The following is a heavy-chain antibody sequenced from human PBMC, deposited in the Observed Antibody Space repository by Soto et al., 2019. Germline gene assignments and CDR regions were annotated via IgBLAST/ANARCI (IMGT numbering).Heavy chain of an antibody. V-gene: IGHV4-38-2*01. Sequence: SETLSLTCAVSGYAINSDYYWGWIRQPPGKGLEWIGSVDHSGRTYYSPSLRSRLTIFIDTSKNQFSLRLTSVTAADTAMYFCAKRGYYPSGKINLFDSWGPGTLVTVSS. CDR3: AKRGYYPSGKINLFDS. J-gene: IGHJ4*02. D-gene: IGHD3-10*01. CDR1: GYAINSDYY. CDR2: VDHSGRT.